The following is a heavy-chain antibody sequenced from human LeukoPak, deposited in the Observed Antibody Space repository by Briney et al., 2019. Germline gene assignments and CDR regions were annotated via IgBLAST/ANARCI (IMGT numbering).Heavy chain of an antibody. J-gene: IGHJ4*02. CDR2: ISSSSYI. Sequence: PGGSLRLSCAASGFTFSSYSMNWVRQAPGKGLEWVSSISSSSYIYYADSVKGRFTISRDNAKNSLYLQMNSLRAEGTAVYYCASFIAAAGFDYWGQGTLVTVSS. CDR1: GFTFSSYS. CDR3: ASFIAAAGFDY. D-gene: IGHD6-13*01. V-gene: IGHV3-21*01.